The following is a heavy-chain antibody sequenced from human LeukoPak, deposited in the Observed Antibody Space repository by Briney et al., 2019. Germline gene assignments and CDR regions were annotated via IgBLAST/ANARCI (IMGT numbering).Heavy chain of an antibody. CDR3: ARRPISAVAGTMEGYYFDY. J-gene: IGHJ4*02. V-gene: IGHV4-4*02. D-gene: IGHD6-19*01. Sequence: SETLSLTCAVSGGSITSGNWWSWVRQPPGKGLEWIGEIYHSGSTNYNPSLKSRVTISVDKSKNQFSLILNSVTAADTAVYYCARRPISAVAGTMEGYYFDYWGQGTLVTVSS. CDR2: IYHSGST. CDR1: GGSITSGNW.